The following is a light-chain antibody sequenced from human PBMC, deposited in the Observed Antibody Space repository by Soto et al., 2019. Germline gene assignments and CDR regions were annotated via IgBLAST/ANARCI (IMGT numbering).Light chain of an antibody. Sequence: DIQMSQSPSTLSASVGDTVNLTWPASQSVSGWLAWYQQKPGEATKLMIYDASALPRGVPSRFSGSGSGTDFTLTISSIEPEDFAVYYCKQRSNWQITCGQGPRREI. CDR2: DAS. V-gene: IGKV1-5*01. CDR1: QSVSGW. J-gene: IGKJ5*01. CDR3: KQRSNWQIT.